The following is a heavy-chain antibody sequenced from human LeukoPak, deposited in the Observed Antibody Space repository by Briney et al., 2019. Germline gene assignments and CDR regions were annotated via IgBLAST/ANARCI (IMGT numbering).Heavy chain of an antibody. D-gene: IGHD1-26*01. J-gene: IGHJ4*02. CDR1: GFSFSNYW. CDR2: IKPDGSEK. CDR3: AKDRGSYYFDY. V-gene: IGHV3-7*03. Sequence: GGSLRLSCAASGFSFSNYWMNWVRQAPGKGLEWVANIKPDGSEKHYVDSVRGRFTISRDNAKNSLYLQMNSLRVEDTAVYYCAKDRGSYYFDYWGQGTLVTVSS.